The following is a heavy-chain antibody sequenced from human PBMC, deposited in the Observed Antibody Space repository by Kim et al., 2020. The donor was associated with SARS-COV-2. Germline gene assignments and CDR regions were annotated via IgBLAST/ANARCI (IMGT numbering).Heavy chain of an antibody. D-gene: IGHD6-19*01. CDR2: ISGSGGST. J-gene: IGHJ4*02. Sequence: GGSLRLSCAASGFTFSSYAMSWVRQAPGKGLEWVSAISGSGGSTYYADSVKGRFTISRDNSKNTLYLQMNSLRAEDTAVYYCAKAAVIKAPRSGSPGKGGFDYWGQGTLVTVSS. CDR3: AKAAVIKAPRSGSPGKGGFDY. V-gene: IGHV3-23*01. CDR1: GFTFSSYA.